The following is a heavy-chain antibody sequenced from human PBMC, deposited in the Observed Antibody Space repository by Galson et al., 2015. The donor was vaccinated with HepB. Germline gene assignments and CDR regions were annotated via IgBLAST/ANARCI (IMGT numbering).Heavy chain of an antibody. CDR3: AREKAGYMVQGNAFDI. V-gene: IGHV3-20*01. CDR2: INWNGGST. CDR1: GFTFDDYG. D-gene: IGHD3-10*01. J-gene: IGHJ3*02. Sequence: SLRLSCAASGFTFDDYGMSWVRQAPGKGLEWVSGINWNGGSTGYADSVKGRFTISRDNAKNSLYLQMNSLRAADTALYHCAREKAGYMVQGNAFDIWGQGTMVTVSS.